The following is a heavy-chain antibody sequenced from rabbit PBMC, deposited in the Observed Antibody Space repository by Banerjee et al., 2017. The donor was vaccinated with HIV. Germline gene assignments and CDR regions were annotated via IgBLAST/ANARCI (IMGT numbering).Heavy chain of an antibody. CDR1: GFDFSSNA. CDR3: ARDSAGREDFNL. Sequence: QEQLEESGGDLVKPEGSLTLTCKASGFDFSSNAMCWVRQAPGKGPEWIACIYNSDGSTYYASWAKGRFTISKTSSTTVTLQMTSLTAADTATYFCARDSAGREDFNLWGPGTLVTVS. CDR2: IYNSDGST. D-gene: IGHD4-2*01. V-gene: IGHV1S47*01. J-gene: IGHJ4*01.